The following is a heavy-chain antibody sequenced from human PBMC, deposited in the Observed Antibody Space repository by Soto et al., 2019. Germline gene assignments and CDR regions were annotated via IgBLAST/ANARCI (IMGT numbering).Heavy chain of an antibody. CDR3: ARDRDDYGSGNYYNRIDF. CDR2: IIPLFETP. D-gene: IGHD3-10*01. V-gene: IGHV1-69*01. Sequence: QVQLVQSGAEVKKPGSSVKVSCKASGGIFSTYAISWLRQAPGQGLEWMGGIIPLFETPNYAQRFQGRVTITADESTSTAYMELSRLRCEDTAVYYCARDRDDYGSGNYYNRIDFWGQGTLVTVSS. CDR1: GGIFSTYA. J-gene: IGHJ4*02.